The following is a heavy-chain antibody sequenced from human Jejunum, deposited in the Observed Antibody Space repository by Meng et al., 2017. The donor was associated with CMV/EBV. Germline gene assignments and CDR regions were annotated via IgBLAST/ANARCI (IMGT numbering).Heavy chain of an antibody. J-gene: IGHJ4*02. Sequence: DSIGNLNWWGWVRQPPGQGLEWLGEKSPTESSNYNPSLKSRVTISVNRSKNQFSLKLTSVTAADTAVYYCVRGRCSRTSCYKGAFDFWSQGTLVTVSS. CDR1: DSIGNLNW. CDR2: KSPTESS. D-gene: IGHD2-2*02. V-gene: IGHV4-4*02. CDR3: VRGRCSRTSCYKGAFDF.